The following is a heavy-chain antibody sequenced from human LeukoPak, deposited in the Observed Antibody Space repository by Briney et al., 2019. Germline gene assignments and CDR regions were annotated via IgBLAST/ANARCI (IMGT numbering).Heavy chain of an antibody. J-gene: IGHJ4*02. CDR1: GFTFSDYY. V-gene: IGHV3-11*01. CDR2: ISSSGSTI. D-gene: IGHD4-17*01. Sequence: GGSLRLPCAASGFTFSDYYMSWLRQAPGKGLEWVSYISSSGSTIYYADSVKGRFTISRDNAKNSLYLQMNSLRAEDTAVYYCARARTVTTWESYFDYWGQGTLVTVSS. CDR3: ARARTVTTWESYFDY.